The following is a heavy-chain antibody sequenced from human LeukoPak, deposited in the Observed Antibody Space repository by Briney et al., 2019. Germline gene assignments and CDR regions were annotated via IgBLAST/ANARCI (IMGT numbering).Heavy chain of an antibody. CDR2: INPNSGGT. CDR3: ARDPTYSGLYYFDY. CDR1: GYTSTGYY. Sequence: ASVKVSCKASGYTSTGYYMHWVRQAPGQGLEWMGWINPNSGGTNYAQKFQGRVTMTRDTSISTAYMELSRLRSDDTAVYYCARDPTYSGLYYFDYWGQGTLVTVSS. V-gene: IGHV1-2*02. J-gene: IGHJ4*02. D-gene: IGHD5-12*01.